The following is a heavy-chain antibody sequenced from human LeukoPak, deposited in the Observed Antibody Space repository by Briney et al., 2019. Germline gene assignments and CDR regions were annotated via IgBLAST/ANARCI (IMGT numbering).Heavy chain of an antibody. CDR1: GYTFTSYY. CDR2: INPNSGGT. CDR3: ALDPRDIVVVPAVTHDY. J-gene: IGHJ4*02. D-gene: IGHD2-2*01. V-gene: IGHV1-2*02. Sequence: EASVKVSCKASGYTFTSYYMHWVRQAPGQGLEWMGWINPNSGGTNYAQKFQGRVTMTRDTSISTAYMELSRLRSDDTAVYYCALDPRDIVVVPAVTHDYWGQGTLVTVSS.